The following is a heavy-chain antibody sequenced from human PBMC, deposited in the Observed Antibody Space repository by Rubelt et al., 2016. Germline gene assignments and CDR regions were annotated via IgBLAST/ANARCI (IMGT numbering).Heavy chain of an antibody. CDR3: AEVFDGGNSRPPYC. V-gene: IGHV3-23*01. CDR1: GFTFDDFG. CDR2: ISTNGEST. J-gene: IGHJ4*02. D-gene: IGHD4-23*01. Sequence: GGSLRLSCTASGFTFDDFGMTWVRQVPGKGLEWVSAISTNGESTYSADSVKGRFTISRDNSKNTLYLQMSSLRAEDTAVYFCAEVFDGGNSRPPYCWGQGALVAVSS.